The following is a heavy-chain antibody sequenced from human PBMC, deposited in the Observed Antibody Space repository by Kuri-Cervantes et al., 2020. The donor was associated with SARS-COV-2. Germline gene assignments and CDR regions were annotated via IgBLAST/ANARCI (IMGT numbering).Heavy chain of an antibody. Sequence: SETLSLTCTVSGGSISSYYWSWIRQPPGKGLEWIWYIYYSGSTNYNPSLKSRVTISVDTSKNQFSLKLSSVTAADTAVYYCARLVRRQLFFDYWGQGTLVTVSS. CDR3: ARLVRRQLFFDY. CDR1: GGSISSYY. V-gene: IGHV4-59*08. J-gene: IGHJ4*02. CDR2: IYYSGST. D-gene: IGHD6-13*01.